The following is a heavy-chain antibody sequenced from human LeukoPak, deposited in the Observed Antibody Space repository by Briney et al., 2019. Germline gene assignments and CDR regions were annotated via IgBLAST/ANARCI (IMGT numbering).Heavy chain of an antibody. CDR2: IKQDGSEK. D-gene: IGHD2-15*01. Sequence: GALRLSCAASGFTFSSYWMSWVRQAPGKGLEWVANIKQDGSEKYYVDSVKGRFTISRDNAKNSLYLQMNSLRAEDTAVYYCARGGLYCSGGSCYLVYWGQGTQVTVSS. CDR3: ARGGLYCSGGSCYLVY. V-gene: IGHV3-7*01. CDR1: GFTFSSYW. J-gene: IGHJ4*02.